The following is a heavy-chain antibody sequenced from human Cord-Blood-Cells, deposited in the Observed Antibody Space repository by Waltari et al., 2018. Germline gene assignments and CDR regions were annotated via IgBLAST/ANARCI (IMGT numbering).Heavy chain of an antibody. V-gene: IGHV4-34*01. Sequence: QVQLQQWGAGLLKPSETLSLTCAVYGGSFSGYYWSLIRPPPGKGLEWIGEINHSGSTNYNPSLKSRVTISVDTSKNQFSLKLSSVTAADTAVYYCARGGMVRGVAPYYYYGMDVWGQGTTVTVSS. CDR3: ARGGMVRGVAPYYYYGMDV. J-gene: IGHJ6*02. CDR1: GGSFSGYY. D-gene: IGHD3-10*01. CDR2: INHSGST.